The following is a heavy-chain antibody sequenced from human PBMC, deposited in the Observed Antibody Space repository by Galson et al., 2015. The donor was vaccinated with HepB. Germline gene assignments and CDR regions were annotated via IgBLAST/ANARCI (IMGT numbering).Heavy chain of an antibody. CDR3: ARQPGGRGWDV. CDR2: IYPGDSET. Sequence: QSGAEVKKPGESLEISCKGSGHTFTTYWTAWVRQMPGRGLEWIGVIYPGDSETKYSPSFQGHVTISADKSTTTAYLPWNSLKASDSAIYYCARQPGGRGWDVWGKGTTVTVSS. V-gene: IGHV5-51*01. D-gene: IGHD2-15*01. J-gene: IGHJ6*04. CDR1: GHTFTTYW.